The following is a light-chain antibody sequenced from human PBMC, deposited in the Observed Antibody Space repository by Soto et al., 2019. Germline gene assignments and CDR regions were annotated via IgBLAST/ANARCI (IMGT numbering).Light chain of an antibody. J-gene: IGKJ1*01. CDR2: AAS. CDR1: QDINHY. Sequence: DIPMTQSPSSLSASVGDGVTITCRASQDINHYLAWYQQKPGKIPRLLIYAASTLQSGVPSRFSGSGSGTVFTLTISSLQPADAATYYCQKYNSVPWTFGQGTKVEI. CDR3: QKYNSVPWT. V-gene: IGKV1-27*01.